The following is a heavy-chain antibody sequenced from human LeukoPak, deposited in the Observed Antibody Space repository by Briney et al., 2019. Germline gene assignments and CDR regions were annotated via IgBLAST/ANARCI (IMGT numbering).Heavy chain of an antibody. J-gene: IGHJ5*02. CDR2: ISWNSGSI. Sequence: GGSLRLSCAASGFTFDDYAMHWVRQAPGKGLEWVSGISWNSGSIGYADSVKGRFTISRDNAKNSLYLQMNSLRAEDTALYYCAKDKAVAGTRWFDPWGQGTLVTVSS. CDR1: GFTFDDYA. D-gene: IGHD6-19*01. CDR3: AKDKAVAGTRWFDP. V-gene: IGHV3-9*01.